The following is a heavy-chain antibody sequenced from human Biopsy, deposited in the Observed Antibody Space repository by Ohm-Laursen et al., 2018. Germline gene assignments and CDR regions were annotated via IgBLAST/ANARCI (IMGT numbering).Heavy chain of an antibody. V-gene: IGHV4-61*01. CDR2: IYYSGST. CDR1: GYSVTNDYY. CDR3: ARATNSTGWPYYYFYGMDV. D-gene: IGHD2/OR15-2a*01. Sequence: SQTLSLTCAVSGYSVTNDYYWGWIRQPPGKGLEWIGYIYYSGSTNYNPSLKSRVTISVAVDTSKSQFSLRLSSVTAADTAMYYCARATNSTGWPYYYFYGMDVWGQGTTVTVSS. J-gene: IGHJ6*02.